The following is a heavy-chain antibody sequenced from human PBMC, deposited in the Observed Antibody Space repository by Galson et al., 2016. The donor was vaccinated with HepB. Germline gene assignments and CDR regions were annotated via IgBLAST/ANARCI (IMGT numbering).Heavy chain of an antibody. CDR1: GFAFSNYA. J-gene: IGHJ4*02. CDR3: AKDGTTWRNYFDH. Sequence: SLRLSCAASGFAFSNYAMSWVRQGPGKGLEWVSAITGSGDSAYYADSVKGRFIISRDDSKSTLYLQMNSLRVDDSAVYYCAKDGTTWRNYFDHWGQGTRVSVSS. CDR2: ITGSGDSA. V-gene: IGHV3-23*01. D-gene: IGHD1-14*01.